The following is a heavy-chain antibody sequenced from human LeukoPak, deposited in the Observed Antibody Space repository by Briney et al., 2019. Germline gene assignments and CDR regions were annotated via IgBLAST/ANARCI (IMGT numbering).Heavy chain of an antibody. CDR2: ISSSSPYI. D-gene: IGHD3-10*01. CDR1: GFTFSTYA. J-gene: IGHJ3*02. V-gene: IGHV3-21*04. CDR3: AKALRGAHGDAFDI. Sequence: GGSLRLSCAASGFTFSTYAMSWVRQAPGKGLEWVSSISSSSPYIYYADSVKGRFTISRDNSKNTLYLQMNSLRAEDTAVYYCAKALRGAHGDAFDIWGQGTMVTVSS.